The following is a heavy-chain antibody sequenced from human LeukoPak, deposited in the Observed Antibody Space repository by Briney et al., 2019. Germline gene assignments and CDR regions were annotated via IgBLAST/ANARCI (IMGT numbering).Heavy chain of an antibody. CDR3: ARHPQWGVIPWTFDI. CDR2: IFHSGST. J-gene: IGHJ3*02. V-gene: IGHV4-38-2*02. Sequence: SETLSLTCTVSGFSIRSGYYWGWVRQPPGKGLEWIGTIFHSGSTYYNPSLKSRVIVSVDTSKNQFSLKLSSVTAADTAVYYCARHPQWGVIPWTFDIWGQGTTVTVSS. D-gene: IGHD3-16*02. CDR1: GFSIRSGYY.